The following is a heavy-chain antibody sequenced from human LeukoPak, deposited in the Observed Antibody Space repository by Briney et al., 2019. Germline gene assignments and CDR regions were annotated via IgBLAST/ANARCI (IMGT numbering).Heavy chain of an antibody. CDR3: TRHADDTSN. Sequence: GGSLRLSRAASGFSFSGSTIHWVRQASGKGLEWVGRIRTKGNNYATAYAASVRGGFTISRDDSKNTAFLQMNSLKTEDTAMYYCTRHADDTSNWGQGTLVTVSS. D-gene: IGHD3-22*01. V-gene: IGHV3-73*01. CDR2: IRTKGNNYAT. J-gene: IGHJ4*02. CDR1: GFSFSGST.